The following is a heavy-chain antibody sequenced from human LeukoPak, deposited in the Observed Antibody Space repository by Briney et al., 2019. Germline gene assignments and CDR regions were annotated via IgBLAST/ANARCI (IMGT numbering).Heavy chain of an antibody. J-gene: IGHJ5*02. Sequence: PSETLSLTCTVSGGSISSGGYYWSWIRQHPGKGLEWIGYIYYSGSTYYNPPLKSRVTISVDTSKNQFSLKLSSVTAADTAVYYCARTYMTSARFDPWGQGTLVTVSS. CDR1: GGSISSGGYY. V-gene: IGHV4-31*03. CDR3: ARTYMTSARFDP. CDR2: IYYSGST. D-gene: IGHD2-21*02.